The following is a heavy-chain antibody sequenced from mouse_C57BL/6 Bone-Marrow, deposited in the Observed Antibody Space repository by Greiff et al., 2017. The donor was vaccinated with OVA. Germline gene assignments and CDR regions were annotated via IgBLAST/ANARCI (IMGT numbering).Heavy chain of an antibody. CDR2: IDPENGDT. J-gene: IGHJ2*01. V-gene: IGHV14-4*01. D-gene: IGHD1-2*01. CDR3: SWGLLRLYLDY. Sequence: EVQLQESGAELVRPGASVKGAVAASGFNITHDYIHFGTPSPAPRRERIGWIDPENGDTEYAAKFQGKATLTADKSSNTAYLQLSSLTSEDTAVYYGSWGLLRLYLDYWGQGTTLTVSS. CDR1: GFNITHDY.